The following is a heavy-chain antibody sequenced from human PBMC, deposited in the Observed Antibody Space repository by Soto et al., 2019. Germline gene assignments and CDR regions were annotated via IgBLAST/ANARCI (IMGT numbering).Heavy chain of an antibody. V-gene: IGHV5-51*01. CDR3: ARHYDTNGLDYFDP. Sequence: PGESLKISCQISGYPFTTYWIGWVRQMPGKGLEWMGIIYPGDSDTRYSPSFQGQVTISADKSTSTAYLQWSSLKASDTAMYYCARHYDTNGLDYFDPWGQGTLVTVSS. CDR1: GYPFTTYW. D-gene: IGHD3-22*01. J-gene: IGHJ5*02. CDR2: IYPGDSDT.